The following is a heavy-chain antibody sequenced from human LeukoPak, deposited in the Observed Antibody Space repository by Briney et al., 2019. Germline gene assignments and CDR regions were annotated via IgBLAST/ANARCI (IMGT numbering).Heavy chain of an antibody. CDR2: ISVYNGNT. Sequence: GASVKVSCKASGYTFTSCGISWVRQAPGQGLEWMGWISVYNGNTNYGQKLQGRVTMTTDTSTSTAYMELRSLRSDDTAVYYCARAKHYSDSSTNFDYWGRGTLVTVSS. CDR3: ARAKHYSDSSTNFDY. CDR1: GYTFTSCG. D-gene: IGHD3-22*01. V-gene: IGHV1-18*01. J-gene: IGHJ4*02.